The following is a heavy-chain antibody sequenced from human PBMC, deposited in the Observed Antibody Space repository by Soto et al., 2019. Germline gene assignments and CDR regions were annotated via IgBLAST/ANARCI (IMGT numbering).Heavy chain of an antibody. D-gene: IGHD5-12*01. J-gene: IGHJ4*02. V-gene: IGHV5-51*01. Sequence: PGESLKISCKGSGYSFTNYWIAWVRQLPGKGLEWMGIIYPRDSDTEYSPSFQGQVTISVDVSVSTAYLQWNSLKASDTAMYYCASRSSGYSSFDYWGQGTLVTVSS. CDR2: IYPRDSDT. CDR3: ASRSSGYSSFDY. CDR1: GYSFTNYW.